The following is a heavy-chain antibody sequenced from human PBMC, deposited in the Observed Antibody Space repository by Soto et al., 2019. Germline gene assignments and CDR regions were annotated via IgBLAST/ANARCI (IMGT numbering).Heavy chain of an antibody. CDR2: INGGNGHT. J-gene: IGHJ6*02. Sequence: ASVKVSCKASGYTFSTYALHWVRQAPGQGLEWLGWINGGNGHTRYSQKFKDRVTISRDTPASTAYMELSGLGSEDTAVYYCARGKGMEENYYYYGMDVWGQGTTVTVSS. D-gene: IGHD1-1*01. V-gene: IGHV1-3*01. CDR1: GYTFSTYA. CDR3: ARGKGMEENYYYYGMDV.